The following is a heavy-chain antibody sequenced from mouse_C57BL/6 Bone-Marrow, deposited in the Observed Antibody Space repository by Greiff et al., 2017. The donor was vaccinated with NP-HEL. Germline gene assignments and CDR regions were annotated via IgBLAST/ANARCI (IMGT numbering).Heavy chain of an antibody. D-gene: IGHD2-1*01. V-gene: IGHV1-37*01. CDR1: GYPLTGYF. CDR3: ARVYYGNPYYFDY. CDR2: INPYNGDT. Sequence: VQLQQAGPELVKPGASVKISCKALGYPLTGYFMNGVKQSHGKSLEGIGRINPYNGDTFYNQKFKGKATLTVDKSSSTAHMELLSLTSEDFAVYYCARVYYGNPYYFDYWGQGTTLTVSS. J-gene: IGHJ2*01.